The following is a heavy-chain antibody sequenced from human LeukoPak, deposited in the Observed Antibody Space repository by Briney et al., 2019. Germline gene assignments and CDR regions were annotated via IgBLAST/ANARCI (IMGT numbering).Heavy chain of an antibody. CDR2: IIPIFGTA. Sequence: SVKVSCKASGGTFSSYAISWVRQAPGQGLEWMGGIIPIFGTANYAQKFQGSVTITADESTSTAYMELTSLRSEDTAVYYCARGAYDFWSGYPFDYWGQGTLVTVSS. J-gene: IGHJ4*02. D-gene: IGHD3-3*01. CDR1: GGTFSSYA. CDR3: ARGAYDFWSGYPFDY. V-gene: IGHV1-69*13.